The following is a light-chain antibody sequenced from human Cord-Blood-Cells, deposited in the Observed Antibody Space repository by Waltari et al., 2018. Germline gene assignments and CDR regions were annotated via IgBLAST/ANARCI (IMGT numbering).Light chain of an antibody. V-gene: IGLV2-23*01. CDR3: CSYAGSSTWV. CDR1: SSDVGSYNL. J-gene: IGLJ3*02. CDR2: ERS. Sequence: QSALTQPASVSGSPGQSLTISCTGTSSDVGSYNLVSWYQQHPGKAPKLMIYERSKRPSGVANLFSGSKSGNTASLTISGLQAVDEADYYCCSYAGSSTWVFGGGTKLTVL.